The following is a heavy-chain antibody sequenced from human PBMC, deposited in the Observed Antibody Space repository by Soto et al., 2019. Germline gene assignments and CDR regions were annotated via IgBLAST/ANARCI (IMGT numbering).Heavy chain of an antibody. D-gene: IGHD3-10*01. V-gene: IGHV3-74*01. CDR1: GFTFSSYW. J-gene: IGHJ6*02. Sequence: GGSLRLSCAASGFTFSSYWMHWVRQAPGKGLVWVSRINSDGSSTSYADSVKGRVTISRDNAKNTLYLQMNSLRVEDTAVYYCARDYYIWFGEPYVMDVWGQGSTVTVSS. CDR2: INSDGSST. CDR3: ARDYYIWFGEPYVMDV.